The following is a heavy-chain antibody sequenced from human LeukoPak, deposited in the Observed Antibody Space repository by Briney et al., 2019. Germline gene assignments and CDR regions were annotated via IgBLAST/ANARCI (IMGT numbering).Heavy chain of an antibody. CDR2: IIPIFGTA. CDR3: ARFAVAGTRWFDP. V-gene: IGHV1-69*01. CDR1: GGTFSSYA. Sequence: SVKVSCKASGGTFSSYAISWVRQAPGQGLEWMGGIIPIFGTANYAQKFQGRVTITADESTSTAYMELSSLRSEDTAVYYCARFAVAGTRWFDPWGQGTLVTVSS. J-gene: IGHJ5*02. D-gene: IGHD6-19*01.